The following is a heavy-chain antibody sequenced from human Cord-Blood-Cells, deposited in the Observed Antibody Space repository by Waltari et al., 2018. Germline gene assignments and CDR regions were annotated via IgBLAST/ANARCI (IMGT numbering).Heavy chain of an antibody. D-gene: IGHD6-13*01. Sequence: EVQLVESGGGLVQPGRSLRLSCAASGFTFDDYSMHWFRQAPGEGLEWVSGISWNSGSIGYADSVKGRFTISRDNAKNSLYLQMNSLRAEDTALYYCAKDYGSSWYAFDIWGQGTMVTVSS. CDR3: AKDYGSSWYAFDI. V-gene: IGHV3-9*01. CDR2: ISWNSGSI. CDR1: GFTFDDYS. J-gene: IGHJ3*02.